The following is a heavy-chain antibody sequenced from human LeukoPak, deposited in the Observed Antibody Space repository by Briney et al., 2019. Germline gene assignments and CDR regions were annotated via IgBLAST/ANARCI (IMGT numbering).Heavy chain of an antibody. V-gene: IGHV3-48*03. Sequence: GGSLRLSCAASGFTFSSYEMNWVRQAPGKGLEWVSYISSSGSTIYYADSVKGRFTISRDNDKNSLYLQMNSLRAEDTAVYYCARDYCSGGSCYSDYWGQGTLVTVSS. D-gene: IGHD2-15*01. CDR2: ISSSGSTI. CDR1: GFTFSSYE. J-gene: IGHJ4*02. CDR3: ARDYCSGGSCYSDY.